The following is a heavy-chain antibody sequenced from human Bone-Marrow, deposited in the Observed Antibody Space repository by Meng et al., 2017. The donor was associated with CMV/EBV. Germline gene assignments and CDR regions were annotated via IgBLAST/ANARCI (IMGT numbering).Heavy chain of an antibody. J-gene: IGHJ6*02. D-gene: IGHD1-14*01. CDR1: GYTFTDYY. CDR3: ARVFRGYYGMDV. V-gene: IGHV1-2*02. Sequence: ASVKVSCKASGYTFTDYYMHWVRQAPGQGLEWMGWISPNSGGTNYAQKFEGRVTMTRDTSISTTYMELSRLRSDDTAVYYCARVFRGYYGMDVWGQGTTVTGSS. CDR2: ISPNSGGT.